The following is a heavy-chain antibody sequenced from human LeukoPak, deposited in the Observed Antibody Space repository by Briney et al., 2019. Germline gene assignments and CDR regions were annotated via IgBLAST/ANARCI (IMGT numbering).Heavy chain of an antibody. CDR1: GFTFSSYG. CDR3: AKYRGSSWYLYYFDD. V-gene: IGHV3-30*18. J-gene: IGHJ4*02. CDR2: ISYNGSDK. D-gene: IGHD6-13*01. Sequence: PGGSLRLSCAASGFTFSSYGMHWVRQAPGKGLEWVAIISYNGSDKYYADSVKGRFTISRDNSKNTLYLQMNSLKTEDTAVYYCAKYRGSSWYLYYFDDWGQGTLVTVSS.